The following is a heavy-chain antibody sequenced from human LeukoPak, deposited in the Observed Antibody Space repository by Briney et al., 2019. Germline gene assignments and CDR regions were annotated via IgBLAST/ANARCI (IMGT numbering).Heavy chain of an antibody. CDR2: ISSSSSYI. D-gene: IGHD6-13*01. V-gene: IGHV3-21*01. CDR3: ARFSIAAARSFLDY. Sequence: PGGSLRLSCAASGFTFSSYSMNWVRQAPGKGLEWVPSISSSSSYIYYADSVKGRFTISRDNAKNSLYLQMNSLRAEDTAVYYCARFSIAAARSFLDYWGQGTLVTVSS. J-gene: IGHJ4*02. CDR1: GFTFSSYS.